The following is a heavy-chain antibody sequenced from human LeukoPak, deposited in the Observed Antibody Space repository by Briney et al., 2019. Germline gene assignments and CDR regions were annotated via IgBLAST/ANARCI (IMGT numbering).Heavy chain of an antibody. V-gene: IGHV3-7*01. CDR2: INQDGTEK. D-gene: IGHD2-2*01. CDR1: GFTFSSSW. Sequence: PGGSLRLSCAASGFTFSSSWMSWVRQAPGKGLEWVANINQDGTEKYYADSVKGRFTISRDNAKNSLYLQMNSLRAEDTAVYYCARGGKDKYCSSMTCPFFDYWGQGTLVTVSS. J-gene: IGHJ4*02. CDR3: ARGGKDKYCSSMTCPFFDY.